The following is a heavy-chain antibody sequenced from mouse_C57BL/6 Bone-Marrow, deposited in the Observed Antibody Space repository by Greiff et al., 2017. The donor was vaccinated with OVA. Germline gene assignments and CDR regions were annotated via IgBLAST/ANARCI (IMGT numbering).Heavy chain of an antibody. CDR1: GYTFTSYW. CDR3: AREGVDFDV. J-gene: IGHJ1*03. CDR2: IDPSDSVT. Sequence: VQLQQSGAELVRPGSSVKLSCKASGYTFTSYWMHWVKQRPIQGLEWIGNIDPSDSVTHYNQKFKDKATLTVDKSSSTAYMQLSSLTSEDSAVYYCAREGVDFDVWGTETTVTVSS. D-gene: IGHD1-1*01. V-gene: IGHV1-52*01.